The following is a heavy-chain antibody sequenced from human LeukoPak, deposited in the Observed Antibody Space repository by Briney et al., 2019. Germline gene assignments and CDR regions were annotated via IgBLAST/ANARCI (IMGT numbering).Heavy chain of an antibody. D-gene: IGHD3-22*01. CDR3: AKGRYDSSGYPNDAFDI. J-gene: IGHJ3*02. Sequence: PGGSLRLSCAASGFTFSSYAMSWVRQAPGKGLEWVSAISGSGGSTYYADSVKGRFTISRDNSKNTLYLQMNSLRAEDTAVYYCAKGRYDSSGYPNDAFDIWGQGTMVTVSS. V-gene: IGHV3-23*01. CDR1: GFTFSSYA. CDR2: ISGSGGST.